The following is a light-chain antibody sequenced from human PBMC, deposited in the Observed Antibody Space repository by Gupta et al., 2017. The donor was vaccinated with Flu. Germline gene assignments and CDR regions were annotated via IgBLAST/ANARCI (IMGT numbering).Light chain of an antibody. CDR3: AAWDDSLNGPV. CDR1: SSNIGSNT. J-gene: IGLJ3*02. Sequence: SVLTQPPSASGTPGQRGTLSCSGSSSNIGSNTVNWYHQLPGTAPKLLINSNNERPSGVPDRFSGSKSGTSASMAISVLESEGEADYYCAAWDDSLNGPVVGGGTKLTVL. V-gene: IGLV1-44*01. CDR2: SNN.